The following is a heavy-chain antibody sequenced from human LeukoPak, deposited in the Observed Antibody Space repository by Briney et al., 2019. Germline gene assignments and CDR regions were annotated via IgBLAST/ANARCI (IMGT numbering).Heavy chain of an antibody. CDR2: ISGSGGST. J-gene: IGHJ4*02. V-gene: IGHV3-23*01. CDR1: GFTFDDYA. CDR3: AKALDADYYYDSSGQNTFDY. D-gene: IGHD3-22*01. Sequence: PGGSLRLSCAASGFTFDDYAMHWVRQAPGKGLEWVSAISGSGGSTYYADSVKGRFTISRDNSKNTLYLQMNSLRAEDTAVYYCAKALDADYYYDSSGQNTFDYWGQGTLVTVSS.